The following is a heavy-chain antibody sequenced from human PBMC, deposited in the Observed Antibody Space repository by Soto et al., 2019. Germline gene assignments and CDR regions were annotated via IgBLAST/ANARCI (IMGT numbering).Heavy chain of an antibody. CDR2: MNPNSGNT. J-gene: IGHJ3*02. CDR3: ASTLTYYDILTGYYGHDAFDI. D-gene: IGHD3-9*01. CDR1: GYTFTSYD. Sequence: GASVKVSCKASGYTFTSYDINWVRQATGQRLEWMGWMNPNSGNTGYAQKFQGRVTMTRNTSISTAYMEMSSLRSEDTAVYYCASTLTYYDILTGYYGHDAFDIWGQGTMVTVSS. V-gene: IGHV1-8*01.